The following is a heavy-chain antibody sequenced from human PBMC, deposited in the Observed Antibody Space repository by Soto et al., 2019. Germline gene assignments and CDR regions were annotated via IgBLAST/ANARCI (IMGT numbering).Heavy chain of an antibody. CDR3: AKEYDSSGYYLTYFDY. V-gene: IGHV3-23*01. Sequence: PGGSLRLSCAASGFTFSSYAMSWVRQAPGKGLEWVSAISGSGGSTYYADSVKGRFTISRDNSKNTLYLQMNSLRAEDTAVYHCAKEYDSSGYYLTYFDYWGQGTLVTVSS. CDR2: ISGSGGST. D-gene: IGHD3-22*01. J-gene: IGHJ4*02. CDR1: GFTFSSYA.